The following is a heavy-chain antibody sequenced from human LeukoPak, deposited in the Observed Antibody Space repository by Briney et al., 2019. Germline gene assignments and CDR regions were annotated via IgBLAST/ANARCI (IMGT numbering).Heavy chain of an antibody. CDR2: IYYSGST. J-gene: IGHJ6*02. V-gene: IGHV4-31*03. CDR1: GGSISSGGYY. Sequence: SQTLSLTCTVPGGSISSGGYYWSWIRQHPGKGLEWIGYIYYSGSTYYNPSLKSRVTISVDTSKNQFSLKLSSVTAADTAAYYCARDRPYYDFWSGPPDVWGQGTTVTVSS. D-gene: IGHD3-3*01. CDR3: ARDRPYYDFWSGPPDV.